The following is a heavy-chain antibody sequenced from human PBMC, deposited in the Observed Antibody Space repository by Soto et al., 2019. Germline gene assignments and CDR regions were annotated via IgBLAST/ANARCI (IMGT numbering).Heavy chain of an antibody. CDR1: GFTFSSYS. D-gene: IGHD6-19*01. CDR2: ISSSSSYI. V-gene: IGHV3-21*01. J-gene: IGHJ4*02. Sequence: EVQLVESGGGLVKPGGSLRLSCAASGFTFSSYSMNWVRQAPGKGLEWVSSISSSSSYIYYADSVMGRFTISRDNAKNSLYLQMNSLRAEDTAVYYCARDKIAVAGNVDYWGQGTLVTVSS. CDR3: ARDKIAVAGNVDY.